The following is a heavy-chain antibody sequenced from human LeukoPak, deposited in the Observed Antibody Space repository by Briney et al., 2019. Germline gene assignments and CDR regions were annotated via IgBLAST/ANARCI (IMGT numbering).Heavy chain of an antibody. CDR3: AKDLPATVTTSSGAFDI. V-gene: IGHV3-30*18. CDR2: ISYDGTKK. Sequence: GGSLRLSCAASGFTFSSYSMNWVRQAPGEGLEWVAVISYDGTKKYYADSVKGRFTISRDNSKNTLYLQMNSLRAEDTAVYYCAKDLPATVTTSSGAFDIWGQGTMVTVSS. D-gene: IGHD4-17*01. J-gene: IGHJ3*02. CDR1: GFTFSSYS.